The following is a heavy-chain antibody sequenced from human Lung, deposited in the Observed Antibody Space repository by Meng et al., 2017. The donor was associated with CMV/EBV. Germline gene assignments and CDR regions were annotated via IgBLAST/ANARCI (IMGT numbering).Heavy chain of an antibody. J-gene: IGHJ5*02. D-gene: IGHD2-2*02. CDR2: IYYSGST. V-gene: IGHV4-39*07. CDR1: GGPISSSSYY. CDR3: ARDLKSYCSSTSCYINWFDP. Sequence: GSLRLSCTVPGGPISSSSYYWGWIRQPPGKGLEWIGSIYYSGSTYYNPSLKSRVTISVDTSKNQFSLKLSSVTAADTAVYYCARDLKSYCSSTSCYINWFDPWGQGTLVTVSS.